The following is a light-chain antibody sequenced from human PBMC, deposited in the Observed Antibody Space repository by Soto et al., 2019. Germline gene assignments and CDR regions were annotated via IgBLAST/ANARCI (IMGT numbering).Light chain of an antibody. CDR3: QQYDSYPLT. CDR1: QSISGW. CDR2: KAS. J-gene: IGKJ4*01. V-gene: IGKV1-5*03. Sequence: DIQMTQSPSTLSASVGDRVTITCRASQSISGWLAWYQQKPWKAPKLLLYKASSLESGIPSRFSGSGSGTAFTLTISSLQPDDLASDYCQQYDSYPLTFGGGTKVEIK.